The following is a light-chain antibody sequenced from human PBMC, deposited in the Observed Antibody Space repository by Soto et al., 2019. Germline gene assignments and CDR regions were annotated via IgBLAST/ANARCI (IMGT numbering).Light chain of an antibody. CDR3: QQYASSPRH. V-gene: IGKV3-20*01. CDR2: GAS. CDR1: QTLSISY. Sequence: EIGFKQSPVSLSLSPEERATLSCWASQTLSISYLSWYHQKPGQAPRLLITGASSRAAGIPDRFSGSGSGTDFTLTISRLEPEDFAVYYCQQYASSPRHVGQVTKV. J-gene: IGKJ1*01.